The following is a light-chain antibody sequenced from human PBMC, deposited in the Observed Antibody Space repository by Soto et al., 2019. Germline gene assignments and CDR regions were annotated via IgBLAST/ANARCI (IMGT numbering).Light chain of an antibody. CDR1: QSVSSSY. Sequence: EIVLTQSPGTLSLSPGERATLSCRASQSVSSSYLAWYQQKPGQAPRLLIYGASSRATGIPDRFSGSGSGTDFTLTISRLETEDFAVYYCQQYGSSLQGTFGQGTKVEIK. V-gene: IGKV3-20*01. J-gene: IGKJ1*01. CDR2: GAS. CDR3: QQYGSSLQGT.